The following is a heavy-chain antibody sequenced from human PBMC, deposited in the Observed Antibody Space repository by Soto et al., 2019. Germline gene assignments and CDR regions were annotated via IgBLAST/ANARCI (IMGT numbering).Heavy chain of an antibody. V-gene: IGHV4-39*01. J-gene: IGHJ5*02. Sequence: SETLSLTCTVSGGSISSSSYYWGWIRQPPGKGLEWIGSIYYSGSTYYNPSLKSRVTISVDTSKNQFSLKLSSVTAADTAVYYCARHVPNFSGGSCYWDWFDPWGQGXLVTVSS. D-gene: IGHD2-15*01. CDR2: IYYSGST. CDR3: ARHVPNFSGGSCYWDWFDP. CDR1: GGSISSSSYY.